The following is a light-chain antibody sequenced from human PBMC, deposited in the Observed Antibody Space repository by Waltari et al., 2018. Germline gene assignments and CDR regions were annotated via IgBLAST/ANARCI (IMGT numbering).Light chain of an antibody. CDR3: QQYNNWPPGT. CDR2: RAS. J-gene: IGKJ1*01. CDR1: QSIGSS. V-gene: IGKV3-15*01. Sequence: ETVVTQSPATLSVSPGERATLSCTTTQSIGSSLAWYQQKPGLAPRLLLYRASTRATGIPDRFSGSGSETEFTLTISSLQSEDFAVYYCQQYNNWPPGTFGQGTKVEI.